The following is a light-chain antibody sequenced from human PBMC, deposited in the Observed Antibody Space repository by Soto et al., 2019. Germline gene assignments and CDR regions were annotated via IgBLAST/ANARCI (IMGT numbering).Light chain of an antibody. CDR3: QQYDHWLPT. CDR1: QSVSDR. J-gene: IGKJ5*01. CDR2: AAS. V-gene: IGKV3-15*01. Sequence: EIVLTQSPGTLSLSPGERATLSCRASQSVSDRVVWYQQKSGQAPSLLIYAASTRATGVPGRVSGSGSGTEFTLTISSLQSEDFAVYYCQQYDHWLPTFGQGTRLEIK.